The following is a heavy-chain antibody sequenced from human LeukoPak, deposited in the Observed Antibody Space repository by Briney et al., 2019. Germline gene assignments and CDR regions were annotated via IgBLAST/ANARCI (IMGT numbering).Heavy chain of an antibody. CDR2: INHSGST. V-gene: IGHV4-34*01. CDR1: GGSFSGYD. Sequence: SETLSLTCAVYGGSFSGYDWSWIRQPPWKGLEWIGEINHSGSTNYSPSLKSRVTISVDTSKNHFSLKVRSVTAADTAVYYCARGHGGLGGMDVWGQGTTVTVPS. D-gene: IGHD2-15*01. J-gene: IGHJ6*02. CDR3: ARGHGGLGGMDV.